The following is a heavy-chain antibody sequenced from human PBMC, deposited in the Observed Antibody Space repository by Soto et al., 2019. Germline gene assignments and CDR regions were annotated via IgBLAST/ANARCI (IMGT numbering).Heavy chain of an antibody. D-gene: IGHD1-1*01. Sequence: PGGSLRLSCAASGFIFSHYAMSWVRQAPGKGLEWVSSIGGGGDDTNYADSVKGRFTISRDNSKNTLFLQMNSLRVEDTAVYYCAKDAVPRNDLWDYFEFGGQGTLVTSPQ. J-gene: IGHJ4*02. CDR1: GFIFSHYA. CDR2: IGGGGDDT. V-gene: IGHV3-23*01. CDR3: AKDAVPRNDLWDYFEF.